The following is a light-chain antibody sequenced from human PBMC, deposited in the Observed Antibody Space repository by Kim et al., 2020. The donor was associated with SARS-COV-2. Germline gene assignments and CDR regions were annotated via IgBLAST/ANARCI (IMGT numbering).Light chain of an antibody. J-gene: IGLJ2*01. Sequence: QSALTHPRSVSGSPGQSVTISCTGTSAEVYDFNYVSWYQQRPGKAPKLMIYDVTQRPSGVPDRFSGSKSGDTASLTVSGLQTEDEAEYFCCTFVGRRTNTLIFGGGTQLTVL. CDR2: DVT. V-gene: IGLV2-11*01. CDR3: CTFVGRRTNTLI. CDR1: SAEVYDFNY.